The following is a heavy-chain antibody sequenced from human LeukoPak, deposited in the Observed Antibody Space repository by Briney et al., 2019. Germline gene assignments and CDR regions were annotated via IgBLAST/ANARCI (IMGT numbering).Heavy chain of an antibody. CDR1: GFTFSSYA. CDR2: IYYSGST. CDR3: ARHRSEWLQSSFDY. D-gene: IGHD5-24*01. J-gene: IGHJ4*02. Sequence: GSLRLSCAASGFTFSSYAMHWVRQAPGKGLEWIGYIYYSGSTNYNPSLKSRVTISVDTSKNQFSLKLNSVTAADTAVYYCARHRSEWLQSSFDYWGQGTLVTVSS. V-gene: IGHV4-59*08.